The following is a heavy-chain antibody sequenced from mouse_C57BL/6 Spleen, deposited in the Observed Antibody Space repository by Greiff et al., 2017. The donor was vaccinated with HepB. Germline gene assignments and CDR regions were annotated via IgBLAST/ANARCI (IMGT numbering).Heavy chain of an antibody. V-gene: IGHV1-61*01. CDR2: IYPSDSET. Sequence: QVQLQQPGAELVRPGSSVKLSCKASGYTFTSYWMAWVKQRPGQGLEWIGNIYPSDSETHYNQKFKDKATLTVDKSSSTASMQLSSLTSEDSAVYYCARTGGYGNYVGYFDYWGQGTTLTVSS. J-gene: IGHJ2*01. D-gene: IGHD2-1*01. CDR3: ARTGGYGNYVGYFDY. CDR1: GYTFTSYW.